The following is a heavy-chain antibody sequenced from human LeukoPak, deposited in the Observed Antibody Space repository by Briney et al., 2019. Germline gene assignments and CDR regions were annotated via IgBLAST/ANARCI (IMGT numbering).Heavy chain of an antibody. V-gene: IGHV5-51*01. D-gene: IGHD6-19*01. Sequence: GDSLKISCKGSGYSFISYWIGWVRQMPGKGLEWMGIIYPGDSDTRYSPSFQGQATTSADKSISTAYLQWSSLKASDTAIYYCARGGLSGWYYWFDPWGQGTLVTVSS. CDR3: ARGGLSGWYYWFDP. CDR1: GYSFISYW. CDR2: IYPGDSDT. J-gene: IGHJ5*02.